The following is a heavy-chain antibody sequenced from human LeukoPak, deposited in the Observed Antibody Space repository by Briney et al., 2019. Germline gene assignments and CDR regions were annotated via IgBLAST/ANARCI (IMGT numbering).Heavy chain of an antibody. CDR3: ARRGYDILTGYSYRGPFDY. D-gene: IGHD3-9*01. J-gene: IGHJ4*02. V-gene: IGHV5-51*01. Sequence: GESLKISCQGSGYSFSSSWIGWVRHMPGKGLQWMGIIYPGDSDTTYSPSFQGQVTISADKSINTAYLQWSSLKASDTAIYYCARRGYDILTGYSYRGPFDYWGQGTLVTVSS. CDR2: IYPGDSDT. CDR1: GYSFSSSW.